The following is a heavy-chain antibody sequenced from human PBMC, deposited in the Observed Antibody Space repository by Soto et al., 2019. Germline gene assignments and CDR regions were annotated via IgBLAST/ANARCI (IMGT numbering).Heavy chain of an antibody. V-gene: IGHV3-53*01. CDR1: GFTVSSNY. CDR2: IDTASRT. D-gene: IGHD3-3*01. J-gene: IGHJ6*02. Sequence: GGSLRLSCAASGFTVSSNYMTWVRQAPGKGLEWVSVIDTASRTNYADSVKGRFTTSRDISKNTLYLQMNSLRVEDTAVYYCARGAMYYDSWSGPYKSYNDYGMDVWGQGTTVTVSS. CDR3: ARGAMYYDSWSGPYKSYNDYGMDV.